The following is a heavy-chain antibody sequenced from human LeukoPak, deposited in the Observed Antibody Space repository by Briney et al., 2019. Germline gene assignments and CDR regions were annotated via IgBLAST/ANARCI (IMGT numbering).Heavy chain of an antibody. Sequence: GGSLRLSCAASGFTFSTYAMHWVRQAPGKGLEWVAVISYDGSNKYYADSVKGRITISRDNSKNTLYLQMNSLRAEDTAVYYCARERGYYDSSGYYDGGFDYWGQGTLVTVSS. V-gene: IGHV3-30*04. CDR1: GFTFSTYA. CDR3: ARERGYYDSSGYYDGGFDY. CDR2: ISYDGSNK. J-gene: IGHJ4*02. D-gene: IGHD3-22*01.